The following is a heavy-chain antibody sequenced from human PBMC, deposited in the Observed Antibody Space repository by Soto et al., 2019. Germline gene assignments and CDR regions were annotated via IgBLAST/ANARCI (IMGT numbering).Heavy chain of an antibody. CDR3: AREMATIRDY. CDR1: SYA. Sequence: SYAMHWVRQAPGQGLEWMGRIIPILGIANYAQKFQGRVTITADKSTSTAYMELSSLRSEDTAVYYCAREMATIRDYWGQGTLVTVSS. CDR2: IIPILGIA. J-gene: IGHJ4*02. D-gene: IGHD5-12*01. V-gene: IGHV1-69*04.